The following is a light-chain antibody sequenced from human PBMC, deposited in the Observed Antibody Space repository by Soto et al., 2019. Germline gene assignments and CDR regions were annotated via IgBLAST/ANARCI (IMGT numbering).Light chain of an antibody. V-gene: IGKV1-5*01. CDR3: QQYNSYSA. Sequence: DIQMTQSPSTLSASVGGRVTITCRASQSISSWLAWYQQKPGKAPKLLIYDASSLESGVPSRFSGSGSGTEFTLTISSLQPDDIATYYCQQYNSYSAFGQGTKVEIK. J-gene: IGKJ1*01. CDR2: DAS. CDR1: QSISSW.